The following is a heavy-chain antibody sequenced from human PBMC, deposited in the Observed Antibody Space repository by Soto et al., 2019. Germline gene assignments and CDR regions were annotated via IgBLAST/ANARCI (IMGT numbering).Heavy chain of an antibody. V-gene: IGHV3-23*01. Sequence: EVQLLESGGGLVQPGGSLRLSCAVSGITFSSYAMNWVRQAPGKGLEWVSTISGSGATTYYADSVKGRFTISRDNSKNTLYLQLNSLRVDDTAIYYCTRGEDDIGFVIYHHYWGLGTLVTVSS. D-gene: IGHD3-9*01. CDR1: GITFSSYA. J-gene: IGHJ4*02. CDR2: ISGSGATT. CDR3: TRGEDDIGFVIYHHY.